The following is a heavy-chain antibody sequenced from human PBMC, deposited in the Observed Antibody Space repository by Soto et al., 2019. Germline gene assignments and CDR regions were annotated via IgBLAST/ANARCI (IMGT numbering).Heavy chain of an antibody. Sequence: GGSLRLSCAASGFTVSSNYMSWVRQAPGKGLEWVSVIYGGGSTYYADSVKGRFTISRDNSKNTLYLQMNSLRAEDTAVYYCARVRGSESYYSFDYWGQGTLVTVSS. D-gene: IGHD3-10*01. CDR2: IYGGGST. CDR3: ARVRGSESYYSFDY. CDR1: GFTVSSNY. V-gene: IGHV3-53*01. J-gene: IGHJ4*02.